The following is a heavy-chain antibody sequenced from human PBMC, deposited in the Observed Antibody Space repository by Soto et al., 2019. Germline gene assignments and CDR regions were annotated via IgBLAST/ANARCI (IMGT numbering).Heavy chain of an antibody. CDR1: GYTFTSYD. Sequence: ASVEVSCKASGYTFTSYDINWVRQATGQGLEWMGWMNPNSGNTGYAQKFQGRVTMTRNTSISTAYMELSSLRSEETAVYYCASSVDTAIGDYYYGMDVWGQGPT. J-gene: IGHJ6*02. V-gene: IGHV1-8*01. D-gene: IGHD5-18*01. CDR3: ASSVDTAIGDYYYGMDV. CDR2: MNPNSGNT.